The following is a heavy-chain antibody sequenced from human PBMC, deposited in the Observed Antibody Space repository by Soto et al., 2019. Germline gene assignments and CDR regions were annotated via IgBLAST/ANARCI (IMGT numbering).Heavy chain of an antibody. CDR2: ISSSDNII. V-gene: IGHV3-11*01. Sequence: GGSLRLSCAASGFTFSDYYMSWIRQAPGKGLERVSYISSSDNIIYYADSVKGRFTISRDNAKNSLYLQMNSLRAEDTAVYYCARDLGYYDSSGYFDYWGQGTLVTVSS. J-gene: IGHJ4*02. CDR3: ARDLGYYDSSGYFDY. D-gene: IGHD3-22*01. CDR1: GFTFSDYY.